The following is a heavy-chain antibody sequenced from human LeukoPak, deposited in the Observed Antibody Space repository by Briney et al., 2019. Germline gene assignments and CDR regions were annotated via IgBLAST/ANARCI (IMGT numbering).Heavy chain of an antibody. CDR2: IYHSGST. CDR3: ASFDFWSGQAADY. D-gene: IGHD3-3*01. V-gene: IGHV4-30-2*01. J-gene: IGHJ4*02. CDR1: GVSISSGGYS. Sequence: SETLSLTCAVSGVSISSGGYSWSWIRQLPGKGLEWIGYIYHSGSTYYNPSLKSRVTISVDRSKNQFSLKLSSVTAADTAVYYCASFDFWSGQAADYWGQGTLVTVSS.